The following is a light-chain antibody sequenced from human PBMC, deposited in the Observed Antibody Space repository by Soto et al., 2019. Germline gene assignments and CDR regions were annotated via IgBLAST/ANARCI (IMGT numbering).Light chain of an antibody. CDR1: QSVSSGN. CDR3: QQRTDRPPWT. CDR2: GTS. V-gene: IGKV3-11*01. J-gene: IGKJ1*01. Sequence: EIVLTQSPGTLSLSPGQRATLSCRASQSVSSGNLAWYQQKPGQAPRLLIYGTSNRATGIPARFSGSGSGTDFTLSISSLEPEDFAVYYCQQRTDRPPWTFGQGTKVDIK.